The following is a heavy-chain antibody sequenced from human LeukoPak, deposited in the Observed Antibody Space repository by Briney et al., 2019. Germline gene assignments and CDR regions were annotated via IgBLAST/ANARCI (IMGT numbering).Heavy chain of an antibody. D-gene: IGHD3-10*01. CDR1: GYTFTSYG. Sequence: GASVKVSCKASGYTFTSYGISWVRQAPGQGLEWMGWISAYNGNTSYAQKLQGRVTMTTDTSTSTAYMELRSLRSDDTAVYYCAREIWFGEYYYYYYGMDVWGQGTTVTVSS. J-gene: IGHJ6*02. CDR3: AREIWFGEYYYYYYGMDV. V-gene: IGHV1-18*01. CDR2: ISAYNGNT.